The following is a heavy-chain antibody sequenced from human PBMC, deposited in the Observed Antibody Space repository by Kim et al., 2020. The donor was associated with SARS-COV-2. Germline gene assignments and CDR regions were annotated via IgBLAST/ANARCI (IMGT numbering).Heavy chain of an antibody. CDR2: VSYDGSSE. CDR3: AKNRITIFGNYYGVDV. V-gene: IGHV3-30*18. CDR1: GFTFSSYG. D-gene: IGHD3-3*01. Sequence: GGSLRLSCAASGFTFSSYGCHWVRQAPGKGLEWVAVVSYDGSSEYYADSVKGRFTISRDNSKNTLYLQMNSLRAEDTAVYYCAKNRITIFGNYYGVDVWGQGTTVTVSS. J-gene: IGHJ6*02.